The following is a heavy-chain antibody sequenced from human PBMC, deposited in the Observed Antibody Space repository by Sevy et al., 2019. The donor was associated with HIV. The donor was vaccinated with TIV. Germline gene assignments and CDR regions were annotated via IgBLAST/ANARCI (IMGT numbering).Heavy chain of an antibody. CDR3: ARDSRRWLQLPDAFDI. Sequence: GGSLRLSCTASGFTFASYSMNWVRQTPGKGLEWVSCINIRSTDIKYADSVRGRFTISRDNAKNSLYLQMHSLRAEDTAVHYCARDSRRWLQLPDAFDIWGRGTMVTVSS. V-gene: IGHV3-21*01. D-gene: IGHD1-1*01. CDR2: INIRSTDI. CDR1: GFTFASYS. J-gene: IGHJ3*02.